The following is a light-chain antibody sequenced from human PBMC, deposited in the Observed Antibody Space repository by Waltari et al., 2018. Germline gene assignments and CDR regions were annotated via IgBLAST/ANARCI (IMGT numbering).Light chain of an antibody. Sequence: EIVMTQSPATLSVSPGETATLSCRASQSVSSNVAWYQKKPGQAPRLLIYDASTRATSIPARFRGSGSWTEFTLTISSLQSEDFAVYYCQQYNRWPPITFGQGTRLEIK. CDR1: QSVSSN. V-gene: IGKV3-15*01. CDR3: QQYNRWPPIT. J-gene: IGKJ5*01. CDR2: DAS.